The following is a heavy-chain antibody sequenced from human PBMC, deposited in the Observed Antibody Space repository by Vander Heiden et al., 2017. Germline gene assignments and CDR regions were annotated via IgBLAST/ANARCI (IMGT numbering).Heavy chain of an antibody. D-gene: IGHD3-22*01. CDR3: AKSITMTVVGAFDI. J-gene: IGHJ3*02. Sequence: EVQLLESGGGLVQPGGSLRLSCVGSGFTFSSYAMGWVRQAPGKGLEWVSVMSGSGGSTYYADSVKGRFTLSRDGSKNMLYLQMNSLRAEDTAVYYCAKSITMTVVGAFDIWGQGTMVTVSS. CDR2: MSGSGGST. V-gene: IGHV3-23*01. CDR1: GFTFSSYA.